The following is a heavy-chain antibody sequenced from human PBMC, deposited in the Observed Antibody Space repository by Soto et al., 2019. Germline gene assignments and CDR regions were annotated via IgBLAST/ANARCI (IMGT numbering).Heavy chain of an antibody. Sequence: DVQLLESGGGLVQPGGSLRLSCAASGFTFSNYAMNWVRQASGKGLEWVSTIGGSGRSTYYADSVKGRFTVSRDNPKNTLYLQMNSLRVEDTAVYYCAKDRGDGSYYLRYQFDCWGQGALVTVSS. CDR1: GFTFSNYA. J-gene: IGHJ4*02. CDR2: IGGSGRST. CDR3: AKDRGDGSYYLRYQFDC. V-gene: IGHV3-23*01. D-gene: IGHD5-12*01.